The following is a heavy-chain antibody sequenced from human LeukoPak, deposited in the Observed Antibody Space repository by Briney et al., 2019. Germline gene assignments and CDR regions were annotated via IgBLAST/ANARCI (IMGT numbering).Heavy chain of an antibody. CDR2: ISYNGSP. Sequence: SETLSLTCTVSGGSISNSYWSWIRQPPGKGLEWIGYISYNGSPDYSPSLKSRVTISADTSKNQFSLILSSVTAADTAVYYCAKDHWFLSSKTWYYYGLDVWGQGTTVTVSS. V-gene: IGHV4-59*01. J-gene: IGHJ6*02. CDR3: AKDHWFLSSKTWYYYGLDV. CDR1: GGSISNSY. D-gene: IGHD3-9*01.